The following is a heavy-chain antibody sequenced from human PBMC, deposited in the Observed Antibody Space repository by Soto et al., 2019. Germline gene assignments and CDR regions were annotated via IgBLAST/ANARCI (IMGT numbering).Heavy chain of an antibody. Sequence: PEGSLRLSCAASGFTFSSYGMLLVRPARGKGLEWVAAISYDGSNKYYADSVKGRFTISRDNSKNTLYLHMNSLRAEDTAVDYCASFSYYYDSSRGGNDYWGQGTPV. D-gene: IGHD3-22*01. CDR2: ISYDGSNK. CDR1: GFTFSSYG. V-gene: IGHV3-30*03. CDR3: ASFSYYYDSSRGGNDY. J-gene: IGHJ4*01.